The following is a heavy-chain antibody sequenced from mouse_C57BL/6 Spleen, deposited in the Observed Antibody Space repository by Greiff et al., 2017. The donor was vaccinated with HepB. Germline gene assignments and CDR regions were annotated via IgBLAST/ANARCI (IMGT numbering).Heavy chain of an antibody. J-gene: IGHJ1*03. CDR1: GYTFTSYW. CDR2: IYPSDSET. V-gene: IGHV1-61*01. D-gene: IGHD1-1*01. Sequence: QVHVKQSGAELVRPGSSVKLSCKASGYTFTSYWLDWVKQRPGQGLEWIGNIYPSDSETHYNQKFKDKATLTVDKSSSTAYMQRSSLTSEDSAVYYCASSYYYGSSSHWYFDVWGTGTTVTVSS. CDR3: ASSYYYGSSSHWYFDV.